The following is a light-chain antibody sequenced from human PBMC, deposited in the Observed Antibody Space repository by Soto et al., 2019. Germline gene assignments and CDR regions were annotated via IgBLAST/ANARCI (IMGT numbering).Light chain of an antibody. CDR3: SSYTSSSTLPWV. CDR1: SSDVGGYNY. Sequence: SVLTRPASGSGSPGQSITISCTGTSSDVGGYNYVSWYQQHPGKAPKLMIYDVSNRPSGVSNRFSGSKSGNTASLTISGLQAEDEADYYCSSYTSSSTLPWVFGTGTKVTVL. V-gene: IGLV2-14*01. J-gene: IGLJ1*01. CDR2: DVS.